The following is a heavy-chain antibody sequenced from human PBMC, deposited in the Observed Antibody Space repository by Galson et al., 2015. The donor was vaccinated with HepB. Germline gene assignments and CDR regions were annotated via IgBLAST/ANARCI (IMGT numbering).Heavy chain of an antibody. CDR1: GYTFTTFD. Sequence: SVKVSCKASGYTFTTFDINWLRQATGQGLEWMGRMNPNSGSTGLAQKFRGRITLARSTSISTAYMELSSLRSEDTAVYYCARSPQGGWRLAYSYAGKEVWGQGATVSVPS. CDR2: MNPNSGST. J-gene: IGHJ6*01. CDR3: ARSPQGGWRLAYSYAGKEV. D-gene: IGHD6-19*01. V-gene: IGHV1-8*01.